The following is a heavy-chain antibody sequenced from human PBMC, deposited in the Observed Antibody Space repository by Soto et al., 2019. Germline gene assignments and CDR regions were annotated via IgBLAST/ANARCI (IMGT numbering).Heavy chain of an antibody. V-gene: IGHV3-53*01. J-gene: IGHJ4*02. D-gene: IGHD3-16*02. Sequence: GGSLRLSCAASGFTVSSNYMSWVRQAPGKGLEWVSVIYSGGSTYYADSVKGRFTISRDNSKNTLYLQMNSLRAEDTAVYYCATYHDSDWETYRFRHWGQGTLVTVSS. CDR3: ATYHDSDWETYRFRH. CDR2: IYSGGST. CDR1: GFTVSSNY.